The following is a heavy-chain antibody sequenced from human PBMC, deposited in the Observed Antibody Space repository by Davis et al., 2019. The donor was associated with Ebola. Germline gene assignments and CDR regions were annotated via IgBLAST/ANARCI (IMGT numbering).Heavy chain of an antibody. D-gene: IGHD6-13*01. Sequence: GGSLRLSCAASGFTFSSYWMSWVRQAPGKGLEWVANIKQDGSEKYYVDSVKGRFTISRDNSKNTLYLQMNSLRAEDTAVYYCAREPVGIAIYYYYGMDVWGQGTTVTVSS. J-gene: IGHJ6*02. V-gene: IGHV3-7*01. CDR2: IKQDGSEK. CDR3: AREPVGIAIYYYYGMDV. CDR1: GFTFSSYW.